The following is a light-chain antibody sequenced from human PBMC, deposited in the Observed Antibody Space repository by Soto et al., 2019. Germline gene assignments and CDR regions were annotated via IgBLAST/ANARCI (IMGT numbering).Light chain of an antibody. Sequence: EVVMTQSPATLSVSPGERVTLSCRASQTVYNNLAWFQQRPGQRPRLLIYGASSGATGIPDRFSGSGSGTDFTLTISRLEPEDFAIYYCQQYGGVPYTFGQGTKVDIK. CDR1: QTVYNN. CDR3: QQYGGVPYT. CDR2: GAS. V-gene: IGKV3-20*01. J-gene: IGKJ2*01.